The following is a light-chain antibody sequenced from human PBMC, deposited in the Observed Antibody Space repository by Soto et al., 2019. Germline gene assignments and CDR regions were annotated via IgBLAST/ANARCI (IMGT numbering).Light chain of an antibody. CDR1: QSVSSN. V-gene: IGKV3-15*01. J-gene: IGKJ5*01. CDR2: GAS. CDR3: QRYSNWPPIT. Sequence: EIVMTQSPATLSVSPGERATLSCRASQSVSSNLAWYQQKPGQAPRLLIYGASTRATGIPARFSGSGSGTEFTLTISSLHSEDFSVYYCQRYSNWPPITFGQGTRLEIK.